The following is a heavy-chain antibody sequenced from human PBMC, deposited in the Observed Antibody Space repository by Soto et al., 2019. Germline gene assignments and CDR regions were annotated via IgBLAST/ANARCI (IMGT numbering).Heavy chain of an antibody. D-gene: IGHD3-22*01. Sequence: ASVKVSCKASGYTFTTYYMHWVRQAPGQGLEWMGIINPGGATTNYAQKFQGRVTMIRDTSTSTVYMELRSLRSEDTAVYYCARGPSFYYDSSGYYPPEFDHWGQGTLVTVSS. CDR1: GYTFTTYY. CDR3: ARGPSFYYDSSGYYPPEFDH. J-gene: IGHJ4*02. V-gene: IGHV1-46*01. CDR2: INPGGATT.